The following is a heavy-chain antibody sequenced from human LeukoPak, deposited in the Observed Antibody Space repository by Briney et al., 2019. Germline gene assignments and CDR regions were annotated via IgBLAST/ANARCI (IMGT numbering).Heavy chain of an antibody. Sequence: GESLKISCKGSGYSFPNYWIGWVRQMPGKGLEWMGIIYPGDSDTRYSPSFQGQVTISADKSISTAYLQWSSLKASDTAMYYCARGYCSGGSCYDVFDYWGQGTLVTVSS. CDR3: ARGYCSGGSCYDVFDY. V-gene: IGHV5-51*01. J-gene: IGHJ4*02. D-gene: IGHD2-15*01. CDR1: GYSFPNYW. CDR2: IYPGDSDT.